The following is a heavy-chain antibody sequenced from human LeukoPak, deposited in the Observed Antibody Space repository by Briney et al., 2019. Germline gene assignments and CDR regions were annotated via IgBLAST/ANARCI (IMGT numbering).Heavy chain of an antibody. CDR1: GGSISSGGYY. Sequence: PSETLSLTCSVSGGSISSGGYYWSGLRQHLGQGLEWIGYIYYSGSTYYNPSLKSRVTISVDTSKNPFSLKLSSVTAADTAEYYCARRAVRNYIDYWGQGTLVTVSS. V-gene: IGHV4-31*03. J-gene: IGHJ4*02. CDR2: IYYSGST. D-gene: IGHD6-19*01. CDR3: ARRAVRNYIDY.